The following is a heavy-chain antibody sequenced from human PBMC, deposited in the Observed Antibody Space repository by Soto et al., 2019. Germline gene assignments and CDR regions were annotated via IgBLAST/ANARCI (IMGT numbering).Heavy chain of an antibody. J-gene: IGHJ4*02. CDR3: ARGDKNNDYYFDH. V-gene: IGHV4-30-2*01. CDR2: IYNSGGS. CDR1: GASISSGDYA. D-gene: IGHD3-16*01. Sequence: QLQLQESGSGLVKPSQTLSLTCVVSGASISSGDYAWNWVRQPPGKGLEWLGYIYNSGGSYYNPSLKSRVSISLDRSKNHFSLRPDSVTAADTALYFCARGDKNNDYYFDHWGQGTLVTVTS.